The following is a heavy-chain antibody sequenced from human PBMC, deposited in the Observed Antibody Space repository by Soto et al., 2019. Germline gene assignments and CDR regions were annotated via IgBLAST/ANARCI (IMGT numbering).Heavy chain of an antibody. CDR1: GGSISSSSYY. J-gene: IGHJ4*02. V-gene: IGHV4-39*01. Sequence: QLQLQESGPGLVKPSETLSLTCTVSGGSISSSSYYWGWIRQPPGKGLEWIGSIYYSGSTYYNPSLKSRVTISVDTSKNQFSLKLSSVTAADTAVCYCARSMTTVVTLDYWGQGTLVTVSS. D-gene: IGHD4-17*01. CDR3: ARSMTTVVTLDY. CDR2: IYYSGST.